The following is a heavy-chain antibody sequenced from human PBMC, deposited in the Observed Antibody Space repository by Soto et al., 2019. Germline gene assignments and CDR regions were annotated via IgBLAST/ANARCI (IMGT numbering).Heavy chain of an antibody. D-gene: IGHD1-1*01. CDR1: GYTFTSYG. Sequence: QVQQVQSGAEVKRPGASAKVSCKASGYTFTSYGFSWVRQAPGQGLEWMGWISAYDGSTNYAQKFQGRVTMTTDTSTSTAHMELKSLRSDDTAVYYCARHNSQWPNWFDPWGQGTLVTVSS. CDR3: ARHNSQWPNWFDP. J-gene: IGHJ5*02. V-gene: IGHV1-18*01. CDR2: ISAYDGST.